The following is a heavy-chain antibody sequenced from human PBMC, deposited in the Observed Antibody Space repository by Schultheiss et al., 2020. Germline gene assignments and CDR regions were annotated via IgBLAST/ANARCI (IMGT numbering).Heavy chain of an antibody. J-gene: IGHJ4*02. CDR2: ISGSGGST. D-gene: IGHD4-17*01. Sequence: GESLKISCAASGFTFSSYAMSWVRQAPGKGLEWVSAISGSGGSTYYADSVKGRFTISRDNSKNTLYLQMNSLRAEDTAVYYCAKRRRNDYGDYDDYFDYWGQGTLVTVSS. CDR3: AKRRRNDYGDYDDYFDY. V-gene: IGHV3-23*01. CDR1: GFTFSSYA.